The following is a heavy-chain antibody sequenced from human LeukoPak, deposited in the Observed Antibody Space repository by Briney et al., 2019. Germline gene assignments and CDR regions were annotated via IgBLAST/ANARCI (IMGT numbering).Heavy chain of an antibody. D-gene: IGHD6-19*01. CDR3: ASLGGSGWYLDY. J-gene: IGHJ4*02. Sequence: GGSLRLSCAASGFTFSSYGMHWVRQAPGKGLEWVAFIRYDGSNKYYADSVKGRFTISRDNSKNTLYLQMNSLRAEDTAVYYCASLGGSGWYLDYWGQGTLVTVSS. V-gene: IGHV3-30*02. CDR2: IRYDGSNK. CDR1: GFTFSSYG.